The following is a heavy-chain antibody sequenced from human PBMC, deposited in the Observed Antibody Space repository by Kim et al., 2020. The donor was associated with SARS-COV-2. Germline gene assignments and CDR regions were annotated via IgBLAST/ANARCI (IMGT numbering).Heavy chain of an antibody. D-gene: IGHD3-22*01. Sequence: YNPSFHGNVTISTDKSIATAYLQWSSLKASDTAMYYCARRSGDTSGYYRHWGQGTLVTVSS. V-gene: IGHV5-10-1*01. J-gene: IGHJ4*02. CDR3: ARRSGDTSGYYRH.